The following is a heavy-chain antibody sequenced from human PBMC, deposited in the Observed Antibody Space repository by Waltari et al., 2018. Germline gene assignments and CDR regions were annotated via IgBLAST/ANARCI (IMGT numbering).Heavy chain of an antibody. CDR3: AGGDTGLDD. Sequence: QVQLVQSGAEVKKPGSSVKVSCKASGGTFSSYTISWVRQAPGQGLEWMGRIIPTLGIANYEQKFQGRDTITADKSASTAYMELSSLRSEDTAVYYCAGGDTGLDDWGQGTLVTVSS. CDR1: GGTFSSYT. CDR2: IIPTLGIA. J-gene: IGHJ4*01. V-gene: IGHV1-69*02. D-gene: IGHD5-18*01.